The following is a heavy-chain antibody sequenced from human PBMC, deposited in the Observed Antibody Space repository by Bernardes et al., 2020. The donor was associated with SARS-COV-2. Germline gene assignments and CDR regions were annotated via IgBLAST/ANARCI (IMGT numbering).Heavy chain of an antibody. CDR2: IGTAGDT. CDR1: GFTFSSYD. J-gene: IGHJ6*02. Sequence: GGPRSLSCAASGFTFSSYDMHWVRQATGKGLEWVSAIGTAGDTYYPGSVKGRFTISRENAKNSLYLQMNSLRAGDTAVYYCASSSSWLYGMDVWGQGTTVTVSS. D-gene: IGHD6-13*01. V-gene: IGHV3-13*01. CDR3: ASSSSWLYGMDV.